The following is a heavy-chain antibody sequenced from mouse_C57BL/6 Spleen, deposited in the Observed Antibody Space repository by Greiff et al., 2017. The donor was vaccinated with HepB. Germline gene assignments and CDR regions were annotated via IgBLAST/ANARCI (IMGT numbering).Heavy chain of an antibody. CDR2: ISDGGSYT. Sequence: EVQRVESGGGLVKPGGSLKLSCAASGFTFSSYAMSWVRQTPEKRLEWVATISDGGSYTYYPDNVKGRFTISRDNAKNNLYLQMSHLKSEDTAMYYCERDWLITTLVATGKSYAMDYWGQGTSVTVSS. J-gene: IGHJ4*01. D-gene: IGHD1-1*01. V-gene: IGHV5-4*01. CDR1: GFTFSSYA. CDR3: ERDWLITTLVATGKSYAMDY.